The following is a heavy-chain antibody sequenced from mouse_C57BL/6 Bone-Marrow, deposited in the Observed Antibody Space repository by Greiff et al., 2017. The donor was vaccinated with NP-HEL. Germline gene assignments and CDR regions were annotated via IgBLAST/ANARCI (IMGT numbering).Heavy chain of an antibody. J-gene: IGHJ3*01. CDR2: IDPEDGDT. CDR1: GFNIKDYY. V-gene: IGHV14-1*01. Sequence: VQLQQSGAELVRPGASVKLSCTASGFNIKDYYMHWVKQRPEQGLEWIGRIDPEDGDTEYAPKFQGKATMTADTSSNTAYLQLSSLTSEDTAGYYCTTRPQAEWFAYWGQGTLVTVSA. D-gene: IGHD3-2*02. CDR3: TTRPQAEWFAY.